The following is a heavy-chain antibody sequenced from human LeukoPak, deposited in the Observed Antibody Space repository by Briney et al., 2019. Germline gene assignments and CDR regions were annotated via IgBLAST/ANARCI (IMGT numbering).Heavy chain of an antibody. V-gene: IGHV4-4*07. Sequence: SETLSLTCTVSGGSISSYYWSWIRQPAGKGLEWIGRIYTSGSTNYNPSLKSRVTISVDTSKNQFSLKLSSVTAADTAVYYCARTGGTTVTTRDYYYYYYMDVWGKGTTVTVSS. CDR1: GGSISSYY. CDR3: ARTGGTTVTTRDYYYYYYMDV. CDR2: IYTSGST. J-gene: IGHJ6*03. D-gene: IGHD4-11*01.